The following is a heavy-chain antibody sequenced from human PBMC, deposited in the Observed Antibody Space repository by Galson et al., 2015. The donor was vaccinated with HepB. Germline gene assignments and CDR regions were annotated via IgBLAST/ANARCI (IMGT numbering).Heavy chain of an antibody. Sequence: SLRLSCAASGFTFSSYNMNWVRQAPGKGLDWISYISATGTTIDYADSVKGRFIISRDNAKNSLYLQMNSLRVEDRAVYYCARDSRATFGGPNGFDPGVKEPWSSSLQ. CDR1: GFTFSSYN. V-gene: IGHV3-48*03. CDR2: ISATGTTI. CDR3: ARDSRATFGGPNGFDP. D-gene: IGHD3-16*01. J-gene: IGHJ5*01.